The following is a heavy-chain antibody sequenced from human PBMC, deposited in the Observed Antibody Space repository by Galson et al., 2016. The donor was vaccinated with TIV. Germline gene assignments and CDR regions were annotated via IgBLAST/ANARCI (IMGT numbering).Heavy chain of an antibody. J-gene: IGHJ4*02. CDR1: GFTFDDYA. CDR2: IGWNSGNV. Sequence: SLRLSCAASGFTFDDYAMHWVRQVPGKGLEWVSGIGWNSGNVAYADSLKGRFTISRDNAKDSLYLQINSLRADDTAFYYCAKGAGRYSRSWYFDYWGQGTLVTVSS. V-gene: IGHV3-9*01. CDR3: AKGAGRYSRSWYFDY. D-gene: IGHD6-13*01.